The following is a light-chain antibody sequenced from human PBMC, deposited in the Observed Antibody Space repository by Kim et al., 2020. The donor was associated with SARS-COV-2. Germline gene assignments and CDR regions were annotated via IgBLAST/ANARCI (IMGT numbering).Light chain of an antibody. V-gene: IGKV3-15*01. CDR2: GAS. Sequence: SVSPGERAPLSCRASQSVSSNLAWYQQKPGQAPRLLIYGASTRATGIPARFSGSGSGTEFTLTISSLQSEDFAVYYCQQYNNWPGTFGQGTKLEI. J-gene: IGKJ2*01. CDR1: QSVSSN. CDR3: QQYNNWPGT.